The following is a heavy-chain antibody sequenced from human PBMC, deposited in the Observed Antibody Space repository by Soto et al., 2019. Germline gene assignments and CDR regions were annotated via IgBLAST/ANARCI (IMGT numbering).Heavy chain of an antibody. J-gene: IGHJ4*02. CDR1: GGSISSGVYY. D-gene: IGHD3-22*01. CDR3: AGGVDDSSGYYYDFDY. V-gene: IGHV4-31*03. Sequence: QVQLQESGPGLVKPSQTLSLTCTVSGGSISSGVYYWSWIRQHPGKVLEWIGYIYSSGSTHYNPSLKRRITISVDTSKIQFSLKLSSVTAADTAVYYCAGGVDDSSGYYYDFDYWGQGTLVTVSS. CDR2: IYSSGST.